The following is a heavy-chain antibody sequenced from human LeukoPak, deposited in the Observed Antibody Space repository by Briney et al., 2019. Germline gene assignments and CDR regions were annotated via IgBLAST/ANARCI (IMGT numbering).Heavy chain of an antibody. D-gene: IGHD5-18*01. J-gene: IGHJ4*01. CDR1: GDSINNHDW. CDR3: VANGYYCLDQ. Sequence: KPSETLSLTCGIFGDSINNHDWWSWVRQPPGKGLEWIAEIHDGGTPNYNPSLKSRVTISVDKFKTQFSLNLNSVTAADTAVYYCVANGYYCLDQWGHGTLVTVSP. CDR2: IHDGGTP. V-gene: IGHV4/OR15-8*01.